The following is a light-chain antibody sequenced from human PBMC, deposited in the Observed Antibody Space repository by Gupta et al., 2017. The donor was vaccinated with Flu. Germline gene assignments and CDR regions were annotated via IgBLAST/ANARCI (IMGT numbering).Light chain of an antibody. CDR3: GAWDDSLNGPV. Sequence: QSVLTQPPSASGTPGQRVTTFCSGSRSNIGSYNVNWFQHLPGTAPKLLIYGYNQRPSGVPDRFSGSKSGTSASLAINGLQSEDETDYYCGAWDDSLNGPVFGGGTKLTVL. J-gene: IGLJ3*02. CDR2: GYN. V-gene: IGLV1-44*01. CDR1: RSNIGSYN.